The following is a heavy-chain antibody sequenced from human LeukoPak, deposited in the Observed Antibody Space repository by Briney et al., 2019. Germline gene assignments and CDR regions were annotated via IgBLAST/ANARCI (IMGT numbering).Heavy chain of an antibody. CDR1: GYTLTELS. CDR2: FDPEDGET. CDR3: ATEEPYSGSYNPDDWYFDG. Sequence: ASVKVSCKVSGYTLTELSIHWVRQAPGKGLEWMGGFDPEDGETIYAQRFQGRVTMTEDTSIGTAYMELSSLRSEDTAVYYCATEEPYSGSYNPDDWYFDGWGRGTLVTASS. V-gene: IGHV1-24*01. D-gene: IGHD1-26*01. J-gene: IGHJ2*01.